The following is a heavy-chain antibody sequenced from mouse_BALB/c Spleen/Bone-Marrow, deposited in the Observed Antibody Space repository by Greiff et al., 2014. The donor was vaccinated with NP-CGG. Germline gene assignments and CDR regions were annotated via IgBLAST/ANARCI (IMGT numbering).Heavy chain of an antibody. Sequence: EVKLVESGGGLVKPGGSLKLSCAASGFTFSNYYMYWARQTPEKRLEWVATISDGGSYTYYPDSVKGRFTISRDNANNNLYPQMSSLKSEDTAMYYCARDYYGSSYIGYWGQGTLVTVST. CDR2: ISDGGSYT. CDR1: GFTFSNYY. J-gene: IGHJ3*01. D-gene: IGHD1-1*01. CDR3: ARDYYGSSYIGY. V-gene: IGHV5-4*02.